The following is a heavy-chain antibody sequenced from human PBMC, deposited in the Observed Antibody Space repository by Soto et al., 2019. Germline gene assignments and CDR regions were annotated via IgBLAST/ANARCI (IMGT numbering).Heavy chain of an antibody. D-gene: IGHD3-10*01. CDR2: INPNSGGT. CDR3: ARESGPRTYYYGSGSYNYYYYGMDV. J-gene: IGHJ6*02. V-gene: IGHV1-2*02. Sequence: EASVKVSCKASGYTFTGYYMHWVRHAPGQGLEWMGGINPNSGGTNYAQKFQGGVTMTRDTSISTAYMELSRLRSDDTAVYYCARESGPRTYYYGSGSYNYYYYGMDVWGQGTTVTVS. CDR1: GYTFTGYY.